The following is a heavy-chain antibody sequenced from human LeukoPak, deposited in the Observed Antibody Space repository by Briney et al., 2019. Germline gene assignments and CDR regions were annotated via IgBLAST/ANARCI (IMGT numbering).Heavy chain of an antibody. D-gene: IGHD2-2*01. CDR1: GYTFSSYD. CDR2: MNPNSGNT. J-gene: IGHJ5*02. V-gene: IGHV1-8*01. Sequence: ASVKVSCKASGYTFSSYDINWVRQATGQGLEGMGWMNPNSGNTGYAQKCQARVTITSNTAISTAYMELSSLRSQDTAVYYCARGLQLLGIWFDPWGQGTLVTVSS. CDR3: ARGLQLLGIWFDP.